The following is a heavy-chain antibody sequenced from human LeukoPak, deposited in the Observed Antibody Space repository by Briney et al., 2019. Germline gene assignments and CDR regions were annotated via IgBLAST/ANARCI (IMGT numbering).Heavy chain of an antibody. V-gene: IGHV3-74*01. Sequence: GESLKISCAASGFTVSSYWMHWVRQAPGKGLVWVSRINSDGSSTSYADSVKGRFTISRDNAKNTLYLQMNSLRAEDTAVYYCARDFYGDYGYFDYWGQGTLVPVSS. CDR3: ARDFYGDYGYFDY. CDR2: INSDGSST. D-gene: IGHD4-17*01. J-gene: IGHJ4*02. CDR1: GFTVSSYW.